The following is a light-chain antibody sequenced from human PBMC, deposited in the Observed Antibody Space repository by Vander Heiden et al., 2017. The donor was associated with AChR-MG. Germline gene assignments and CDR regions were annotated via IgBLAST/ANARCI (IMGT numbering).Light chain of an antibody. Sequence: QSALTQPASVSGSPGQSITISCTGTTTDIGAFTYVSWYQQHPGKAPKLIISEVSIRPSGVSDRFSGSRSGNTASLTISGLRTEDEADYYCSSYSNSVTLLFGGGTRLTVL. J-gene: IGLJ2*01. V-gene: IGLV2-14*01. CDR1: TTDIGAFTY. CDR3: SSYSNSVTLL. CDR2: EVS.